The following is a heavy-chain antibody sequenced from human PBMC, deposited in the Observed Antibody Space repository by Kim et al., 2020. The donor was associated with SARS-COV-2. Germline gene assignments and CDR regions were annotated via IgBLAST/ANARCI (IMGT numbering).Heavy chain of an antibody. D-gene: IGHD5-18*01. Sequence: ADAVKGRFTIARDNSKNTRYLQMNSLRAEDTAVYYCAKAIGGYNYGYYLDYWGQGTLVTVSS. CDR3: AKAIGGYNYGYYLDY. J-gene: IGHJ4*02. V-gene: IGHV3-30*02.